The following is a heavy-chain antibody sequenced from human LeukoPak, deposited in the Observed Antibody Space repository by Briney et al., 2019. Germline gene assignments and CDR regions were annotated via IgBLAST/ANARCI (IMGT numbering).Heavy chain of an antibody. CDR2: ISWNSGSI. CDR1: GFTFDDYA. D-gene: IGHD6-19*01. V-gene: IGHV3-9*03. Sequence: PGRSLRLSCAASGFTFDDYAMHCVRQAPGKGLEWVSGISWNSGSIGYADSVKGRFTISRDNAKNSLYLQMNSLRAEDMALYYCAKDIRSSGTYAFDIWGQGTMLTVSS. CDR3: AKDIRSSGTYAFDI. J-gene: IGHJ3*02.